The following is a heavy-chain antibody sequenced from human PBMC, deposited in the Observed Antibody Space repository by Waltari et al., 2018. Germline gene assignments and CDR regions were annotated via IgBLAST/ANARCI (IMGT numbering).Heavy chain of an antibody. CDR3: ARISGFYDRGSLTFLY. Sequence: QIQLVESGGGVVQPGGSLRLSCVASGFTFSDYGIHWVRQAPGKGLEWVAFIRSDASSTFYADSVKGRFTISRDDSKSILYLQLNSLRAEDTAVYYCARISGFYDRGSLTFLYWGRGTLLTVSS. CDR2: IRSDASST. J-gene: IGHJ4*02. D-gene: IGHD3-9*01. CDR1: GFTFSDYG. V-gene: IGHV3-30*02.